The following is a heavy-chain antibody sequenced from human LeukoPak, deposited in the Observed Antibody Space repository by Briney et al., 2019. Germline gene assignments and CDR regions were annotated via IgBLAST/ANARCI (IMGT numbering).Heavy chain of an antibody. CDR2: ITGSGETT. V-gene: IGHV3-23*01. CDR3: ARPWGDVSIATWFNP. D-gene: IGHD3-16*01. Sequence: GGSLRLSCAASGFTFSSFGMNCVRQGPGKGLEWVSSITGSGETTHYADSVKGRFTISRDNSKNTLYLQMNSLRADDTAVYYCARPWGDVSIATWFNPWGQGTLVTVSS. CDR1: GFTFSSFG. J-gene: IGHJ5*02.